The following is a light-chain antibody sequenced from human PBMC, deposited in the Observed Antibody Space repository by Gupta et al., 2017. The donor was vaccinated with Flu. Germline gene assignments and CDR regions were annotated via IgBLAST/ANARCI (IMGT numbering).Light chain of an antibody. CDR2: STK. CDR1: SGPVSSTHY. CDR3: MLLMDSGISL. V-gene: IGLV8-61*01. J-gene: IGLJ2*01. Sequence: QTVVTQEPPFSVSPGGTVTLTCGLSSGPVSSTHYPSWYQQTPGQPPRTLIYSTKIRSSGVPDRFSGSILGNKAALTITGAQADDDSYYYCMLLMDSGISLFGGGTKLTVL.